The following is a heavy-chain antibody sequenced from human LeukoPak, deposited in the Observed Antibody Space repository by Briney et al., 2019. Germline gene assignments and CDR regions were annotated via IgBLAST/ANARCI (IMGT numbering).Heavy chain of an antibody. CDR3: ARDRDYYDSSGFPSD. V-gene: IGHV3-74*01. CDR2: INSDGSIT. D-gene: IGHD3-22*01. J-gene: IGHJ4*02. CDR1: GFTFSSYW. Sequence: GGSLRLSCAASGFTFSSYWMRWVRQAPGKGLVWVSRINSDGSITTYADSVKGRFTISRDNVKKTVYLQMNSLRVEDTAVYYCARDRDYYDSSGFPSDWGQGTLVTVSS.